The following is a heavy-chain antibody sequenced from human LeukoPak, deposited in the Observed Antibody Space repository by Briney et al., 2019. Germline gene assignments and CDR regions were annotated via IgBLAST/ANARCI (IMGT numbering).Heavy chain of an antibody. V-gene: IGHV3-48*03. D-gene: IGHD3-16*01. CDR2: ISSSGSTI. J-gene: IGHJ6*03. CDR3: ARIMITFGGGHYYYYYMDV. CDR1: GFTFSSYE. Sequence: PGGSLRLSCAASGFTFSSYEMNWVRQAPGKGLEWVSYISSSGSTIYYADSVKGRFTISRDNAKNSLYLQMNSLRAEDTAVYYCARIMITFGGGHYYYYYMDVWGKGTTVTVSS.